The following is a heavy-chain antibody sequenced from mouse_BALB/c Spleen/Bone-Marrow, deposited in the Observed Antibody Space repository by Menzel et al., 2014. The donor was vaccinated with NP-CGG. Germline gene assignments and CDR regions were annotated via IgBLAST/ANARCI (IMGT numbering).Heavy chain of an antibody. J-gene: IGHJ3*01. V-gene: IGHV4-1*02. Sequence: EVQLVESGGGLVQPGGSLKFSCADSGFDFSRYWMSWVRQAPGKGLEWIGEINPDSSTINYTPSLKDKFIISRDNAKNTLYLQMSKVRSEDTALYYCARLGYYGSYAYWGQWTLVTVSA. CDR3: ARLGYYGSYAY. D-gene: IGHD1-1*01. CDR1: GFDFSRYW. CDR2: INPDSSTI.